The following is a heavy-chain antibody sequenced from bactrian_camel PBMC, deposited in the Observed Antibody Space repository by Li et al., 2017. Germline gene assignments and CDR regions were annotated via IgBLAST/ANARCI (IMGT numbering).Heavy chain of an antibody. CDR3: AAVRACRTLSLQSDTYYY. D-gene: IGHD1*01. J-gene: IGHJ4*01. Sequence: HVQLVESGGGLVQPGESLRISCTASGFTISSDAMGWVRQAPGKEREGVACIDRDGSTTYLDSVKGRFTISVDNADNTLYLQMNDHKPEDTAMYTCAAVRACRTLSLQSDTYYYWGQGTQVTVS. CDR1: GFTISSDA. CDR2: IDRDGST. V-gene: IGHV3S9*01.